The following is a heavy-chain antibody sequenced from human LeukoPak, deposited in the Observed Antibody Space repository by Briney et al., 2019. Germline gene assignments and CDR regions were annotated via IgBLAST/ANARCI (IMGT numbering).Heavy chain of an antibody. CDR1: GFTVSSNY. D-gene: IGHD3-22*01. CDR2: IYSGGST. J-gene: IGHJ4*02. CDR3: ARGIKEQWFTPPYYFDY. V-gene: IGHV3-53*01. Sequence: GGSLRLSCAASGFTVSSNYMSWVRQAPGKGLEGVSVIYSGGSTYYADSVKGRFTIPRDNSKNTLYLQMNSLRAEDTAVYYCARGIKEQWFTPPYYFDYWGQGTLVTVSS.